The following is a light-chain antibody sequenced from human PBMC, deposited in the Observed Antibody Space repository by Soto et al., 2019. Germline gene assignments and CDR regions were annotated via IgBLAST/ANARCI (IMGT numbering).Light chain of an antibody. V-gene: IGKV1-12*01. CDR1: QGISSC. CDR3: QQSGDTPTWT. Sequence: DIQMTQSPSSVSASVGDRVTITCRASQGISSCLAWYQQKPGKAPKLLIYAASSLQSGVPSRFSGSGSGTEFTLTITSLQTEDFATYYCQQSGDTPTWTFGQGTKVDIK. CDR2: AAS. J-gene: IGKJ1*01.